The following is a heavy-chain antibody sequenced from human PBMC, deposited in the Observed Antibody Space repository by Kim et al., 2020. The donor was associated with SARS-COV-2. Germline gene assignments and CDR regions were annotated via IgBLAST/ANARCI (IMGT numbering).Heavy chain of an antibody. CDR1: GGSISSSSSS. D-gene: IGHD4-4*01. Sequence: SQTLSLTFTVSGGSISSSSSSLGCLRHPPGTGLEWIGRIYSRWSPYSNPSLKRLVTISVDTSKNQFSLKLSSVTAADTAVYYCARDHSMGGMDVWGQGTTVTVSS. V-gene: IGHV4-39*07. CDR2: IYSRWSP. J-gene: IGHJ6*02. CDR3: ARDHSMGGMDV.